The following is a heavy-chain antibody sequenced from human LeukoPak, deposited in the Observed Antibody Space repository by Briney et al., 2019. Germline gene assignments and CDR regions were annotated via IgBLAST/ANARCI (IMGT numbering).Heavy chain of an antibody. CDR3: ATLHGDYELGAFDI. Sequence: ASVKVSCKVSGYTLTELSMHWVRQAPGKGLEWMGGFDPEDGETIYAQKFQGRVTMTEDTSTDTAYMELSSPRSEDTAVYYCATLHGDYELGAFDIWGQGTMVTVSS. D-gene: IGHD4-17*01. V-gene: IGHV1-24*01. J-gene: IGHJ3*02. CDR2: FDPEDGET. CDR1: GYTLTELS.